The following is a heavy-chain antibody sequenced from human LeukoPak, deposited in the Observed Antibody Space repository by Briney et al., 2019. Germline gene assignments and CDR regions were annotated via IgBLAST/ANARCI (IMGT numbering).Heavy chain of an antibody. D-gene: IGHD3-22*01. J-gene: IGHJ4*02. CDR2: INAGNGNT. CDR1: GYTFTSYA. CDR3: ARGRHYYDSSGYIGGTDY. V-gene: IGHV1-3*01. Sequence: ASVKVSCKASGYTFTSYAMHWVRQAPGQRLEWMGWINAGNGNTKYSQKFQGRVTITRDTSASAAYMELSRLRSEDTAVYYCARGRHYYDSSGYIGGTDYWGQGTLVTVSS.